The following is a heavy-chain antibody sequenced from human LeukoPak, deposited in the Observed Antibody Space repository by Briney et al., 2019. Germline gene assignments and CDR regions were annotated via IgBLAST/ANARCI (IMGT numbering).Heavy chain of an antibody. CDR3: ARAASEWLLRSAFDI. CDR2: ISSSSSTI. J-gene: IGHJ3*02. V-gene: IGHV3-48*01. D-gene: IGHD3-22*01. CDR1: GFTFSSYE. Sequence: GGSLRLSCAASGFTFSSYEMNWVRQAPGKGLEWVSYISSSSSTIYYADSVKGRFTISRDNAKNSLYLQMNSLRAEDTAVYYCARAASEWLLRSAFDIWGQGTMVTVSS.